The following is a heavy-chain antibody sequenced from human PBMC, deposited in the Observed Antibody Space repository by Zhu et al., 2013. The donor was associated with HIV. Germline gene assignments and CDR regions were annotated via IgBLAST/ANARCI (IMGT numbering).Heavy chain of an antibody. D-gene: IGHD2-2*01. CDR2: IIPMFGIA. V-gene: IGHV1-69*17. CDR1: GYTFSSYA. CDR3: ARDSVVVPAAIQH. J-gene: IGHJ1*01. Sequence: QVQLVQSGAEVKKPGASVKVSCKASGYTFSSYAITWVRQAPGQGLEWVGWIIPMFGIADYAQKFQGRVTMTRDTSTSTVYMELSSLRSEDTAVYYCARDSVVVPAAIQHWGQGTLVTVSS.